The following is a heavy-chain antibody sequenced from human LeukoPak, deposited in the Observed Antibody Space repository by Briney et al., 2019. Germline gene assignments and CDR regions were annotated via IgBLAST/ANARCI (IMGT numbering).Heavy chain of an antibody. CDR1: GGSISSGSYY. CDR2: IYSSGTT. V-gene: IGHV4-61*02. D-gene: IGHD4-17*01. J-gene: IGHJ4*02. Sequence: SETLSLTCNVSGGSISSGSYYWSWIRQPAGKGLGWIGLIYSSGTTNYNPSLKSRVTISIDTSKNQFSLKLSSVTAADTAVYYCARVPRYGDYGPFVDYWGQGNLVTVSS. CDR3: ARVPRYGDYGPFVDY.